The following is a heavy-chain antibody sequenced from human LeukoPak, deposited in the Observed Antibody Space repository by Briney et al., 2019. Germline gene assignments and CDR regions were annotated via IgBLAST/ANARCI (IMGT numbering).Heavy chain of an antibody. Sequence: PGGSLRLSSAASGFTFSSHGMHCVRQAPGKGLEGVAFILYDGSNNYYADSVTGQFPISRDNSKTTLYMQMNRLRAEDTAVYYCAKVPDHPYPWGQGTLVTVSS. CDR1: GFTFSSHG. CDR3: AKVPDHPYP. V-gene: IGHV3-30*02. CDR2: ILYDGSNN. J-gene: IGHJ4*02.